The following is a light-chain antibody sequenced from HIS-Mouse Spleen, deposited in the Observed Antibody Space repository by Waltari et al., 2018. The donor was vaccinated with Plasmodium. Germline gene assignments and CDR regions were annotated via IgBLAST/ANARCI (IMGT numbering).Light chain of an antibody. CDR3: QQLNSYPLT. CDR1: QGISSY. CDR2: AAS. Sequence: DIQLTQSPSFLSASVGDRVTITCRASQGISSYLAWYQQKPGKAPKLLIYAASTLQSGGPSRFSGSGSGTEFTLTISSLQPEDCATYYCQQLNSYPLTFGGGTKVEIK. V-gene: IGKV1-9*01. J-gene: IGKJ4*01.